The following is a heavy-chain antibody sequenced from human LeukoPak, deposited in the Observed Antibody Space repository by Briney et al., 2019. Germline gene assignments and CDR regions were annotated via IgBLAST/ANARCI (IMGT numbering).Heavy chain of an antibody. J-gene: IGHJ4*02. CDR2: IYSGGST. CDR1: GFTFSSYA. Sequence: PGGSLRLSCAASGFTFSSYAMSWVRQAPGKGLEWVSVIYSGGSTYYADSVKGRFTIPRDNSKNTLYLQMNSLRAEDTAVYYCARNDPYYYGSGSYYKAWFDYWGQGTLVTVSS. V-gene: IGHV3-66*01. D-gene: IGHD3-10*01. CDR3: ARNDPYYYGSGSYYKAWFDY.